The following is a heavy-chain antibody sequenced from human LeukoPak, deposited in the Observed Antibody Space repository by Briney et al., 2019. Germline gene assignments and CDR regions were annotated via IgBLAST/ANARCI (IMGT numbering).Heavy chain of an antibody. CDR1: GGSISSSSYY. CDR2: TYYSGST. J-gene: IGHJ4*02. Sequence: SETLSLTCTVSGGSISSSSYYWGWIRQPPGKGLEWIGSTYYSGSTYYNPSLKSRVTISVDTSKNQFSLKLSSVTAADTAVYYCARGGPDYYDSSGYLDYWGQGTLVTVSS. D-gene: IGHD3-22*01. V-gene: IGHV4-39*07. CDR3: ARGGPDYYDSSGYLDY.